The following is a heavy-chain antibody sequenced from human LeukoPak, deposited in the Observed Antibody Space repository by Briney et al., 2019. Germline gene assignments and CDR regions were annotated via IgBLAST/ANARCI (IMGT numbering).Heavy chain of an antibody. CDR2: MNPNSGNT. Sequence: ASVKVSRKSSVYTFTIYDINLVRQATGQGREWMGWMNPNSGNTGYAQKFQGRVTMTRNTSISTAYMELSSLRSEDTAVYYCASALRGCSGGSCYSTALYYFDYWGQGTLVTVSS. V-gene: IGHV1-8*01. CDR3: ASALRGCSGGSCYSTALYYFDY. CDR1: VYTFTIYD. J-gene: IGHJ4*02. D-gene: IGHD2-15*01.